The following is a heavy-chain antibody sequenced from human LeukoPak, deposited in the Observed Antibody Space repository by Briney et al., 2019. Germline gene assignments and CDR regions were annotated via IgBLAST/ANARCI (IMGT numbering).Heavy chain of an antibody. J-gene: IGHJ4*02. Sequence: SETLSLTCAVYGGSFSGYYWSWIRQPPGKGLEWIGEINHRGSTNYNPSLKSRVTISVDTSKNQFSLKLSSVTAADTAVYYCARGEVYYGSGSHNYWGQGTLVTVSS. CDR2: INHRGST. CDR1: GGSFSGYY. D-gene: IGHD3-10*01. V-gene: IGHV4-34*01. CDR3: ARGEVYYGSGSHNY.